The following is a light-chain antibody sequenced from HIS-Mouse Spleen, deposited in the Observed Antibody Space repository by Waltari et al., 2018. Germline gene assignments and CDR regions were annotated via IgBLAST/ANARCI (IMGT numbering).Light chain of an antibody. CDR2: EDS. J-gene: IGLJ2*01. CDR1: NIGSKS. V-gene: IGLV3-21*03. Sequence: SYVLTQPPSVSVAPGKTARITCGGNNIGSKSVHWYQQKTGQAPVLVVYEDSDRPSGIPGRCPGANAGNTATLTISRVEAGDEADDYCQVWDSSSDHVVFGGGTKLTVL. CDR3: QVWDSSSDHVV.